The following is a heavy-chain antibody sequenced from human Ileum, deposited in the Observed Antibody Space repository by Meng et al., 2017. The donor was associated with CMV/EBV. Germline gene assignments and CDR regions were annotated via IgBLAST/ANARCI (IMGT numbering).Heavy chain of an antibody. D-gene: IGHD3-10*01. V-gene: IGHV4-34*01. Sequence: QVQLRQWGAGLLTPSEILSLTCAVFGGSFTGYYWSWFRQSTGKGLEWIGEITHSGRTSYNLSLKSRVTISVDMSKYQFSLKLTSVTAADTAIYYCARGLASGWPDYWGQGTLVTVSS. CDR2: ITHSGRT. CDR1: GGSFTGYY. J-gene: IGHJ4*02. CDR3: ARGLASGWPDY.